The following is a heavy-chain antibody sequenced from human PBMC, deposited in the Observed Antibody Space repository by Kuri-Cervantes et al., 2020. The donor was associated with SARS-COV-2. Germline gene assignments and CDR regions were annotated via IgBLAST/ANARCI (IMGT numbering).Heavy chain of an antibody. CDR3: AGIQGPSSYYGMDV. D-gene: IGHD5-18*01. Sequence: ESLKISCTVSGGSISSYYWSWIRQPPGKGLEWIGYIYYGGSTNYNPSLKSRVTISVDTSKNQFSLKLSSVTAADTAVYYCAGIQGPSSYYGMDVWGQGTTVTVSS. J-gene: IGHJ6*02. CDR1: GGSISSYY. CDR2: IYYGGST. V-gene: IGHV4-59*01.